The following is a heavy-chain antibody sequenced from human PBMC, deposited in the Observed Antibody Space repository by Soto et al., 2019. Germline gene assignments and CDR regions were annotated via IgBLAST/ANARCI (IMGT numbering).Heavy chain of an antibody. CDR2: IYSGGSI. CDR1: ALTVSPTY. Sequence: PGGSLTLSCAASALTVSPTYMNSLRPAPANGLDWVSLIYSGGSIYYADSVKGRFTISRDNSKNTLYLQMNSLTAEDTAVYYCARSGQSGDQNGDHYWYFDLWGRGTLVTVSS. D-gene: IGHD1-26*01. V-gene: IGHV3-53*01. J-gene: IGHJ2*01. CDR3: ARSGQSGDQNGDHYWYFDL.